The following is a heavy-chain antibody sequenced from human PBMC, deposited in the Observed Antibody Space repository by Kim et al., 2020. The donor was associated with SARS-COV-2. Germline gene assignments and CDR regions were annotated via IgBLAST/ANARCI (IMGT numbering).Heavy chain of an antibody. J-gene: IGHJ2*01. Sequence: GGSLRLSCAASGFTFSSYSMNWVRQAPGKGLEWVSSISSSSSYIYYAHSVKGRFTISRDNAKNSLYLQMNSLRAEDTAVYYCARVATYYYDSSGYWRTNWYFDLWGRGTLVTVSS. CDR1: GFTFSSYS. CDR3: ARVATYYYDSSGYWRTNWYFDL. D-gene: IGHD3-22*01. V-gene: IGHV3-21*01. CDR2: ISSSSSYI.